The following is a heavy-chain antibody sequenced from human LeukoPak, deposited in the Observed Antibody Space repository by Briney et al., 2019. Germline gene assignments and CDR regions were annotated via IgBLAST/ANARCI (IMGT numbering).Heavy chain of an antibody. CDR3: ARRRLGASPFDY. D-gene: IGHD6-25*01. V-gene: IGHV4-39*01. J-gene: IGHJ4*02. CDR2: IHYSGTT. CDR1: GDSFNSTTFY. Sequence: SETLSLTCTVSGDSFNSTTFYWGWIRQPPGKGLEWIASIHYSGTTYSNPSLKSRLTISVDTSKNQFSLRLTSVTAADTAVYYCARRRLGASPFDYWGQGALVIVSS.